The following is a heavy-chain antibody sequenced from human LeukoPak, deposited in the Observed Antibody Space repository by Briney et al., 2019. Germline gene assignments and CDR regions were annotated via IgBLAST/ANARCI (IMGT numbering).Heavy chain of an antibody. J-gene: IGHJ4*02. Sequence: GGSLRLSCAASGFTFSSHTLSWVRQAPGKGLEWVSTIFGSGYSTDYADSVKGRFTISRDNSKNTLYLQRNSLRAEDTAVYYCAKGGYSRAWDYWGQGTLVTVSS. CDR2: IFGSGYST. CDR3: AKGGYSRAWDY. D-gene: IGHD6-19*01. V-gene: IGHV3-23*01. CDR1: GFTFSSHT.